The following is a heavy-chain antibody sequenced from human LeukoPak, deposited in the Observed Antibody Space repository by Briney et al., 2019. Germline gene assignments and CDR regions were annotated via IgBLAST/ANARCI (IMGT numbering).Heavy chain of an antibody. J-gene: IGHJ4*02. Sequence: SETLSLTCTVSDGSISSSSYYWGWIRQPPGKGLEWIGSIYYSGSTYYNPSLKSRVTISVDTSKNQFSLKLSSVTAADTAVYYCARRGDDFWSGYSDYWGQGTLVTVSS. CDR1: DGSISSSSYY. V-gene: IGHV4-39*01. D-gene: IGHD3-3*01. CDR2: IYYSGST. CDR3: ARRGDDFWSGYSDY.